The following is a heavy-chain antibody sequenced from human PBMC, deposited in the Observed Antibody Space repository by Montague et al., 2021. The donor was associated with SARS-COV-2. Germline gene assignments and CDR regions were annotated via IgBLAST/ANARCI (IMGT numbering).Heavy chain of an antibody. CDR1: GGSISSSSYY. V-gene: IGHV4-39*01. D-gene: IGHD2-2*02. Sequence: SETLSLTCTVSGGSISSSSYYWGRIRQPPGKGLEWIGSIYYSGSTYYNPSLKSRVTISADTSKNQFSLKLSSVTAADTAVYYCARHYGVVVPAAIYYYYGMDVWGQGTTVTVSS. CDR2: IYYSGST. CDR3: ARHYGVVVPAAIYYYYGMDV. J-gene: IGHJ6*02.